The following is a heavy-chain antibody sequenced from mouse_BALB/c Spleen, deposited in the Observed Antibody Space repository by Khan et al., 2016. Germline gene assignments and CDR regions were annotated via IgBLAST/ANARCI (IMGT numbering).Heavy chain of an antibody. D-gene: IGHD4-1*01. CDR2: IDPFNGNI. V-gene: IGHV1S135*01. CDR3: ARDWGY. J-gene: IGHJ2*01. CDR1: GYSFTVFN. Sequence: VQLQQSGPELVKPGTSVKISCKASGYSFTVFNMYWVKQSHGKSLEWIGYIDPFNGNISYIQKFKDKATLTVDKSSNTAFMHLNSLTSEDSAVYYCARDWGYWGQGTTLTVSS.